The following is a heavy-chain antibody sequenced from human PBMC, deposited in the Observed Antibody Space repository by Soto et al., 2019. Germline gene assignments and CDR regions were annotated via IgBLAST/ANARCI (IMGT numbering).Heavy chain of an antibody. CDR2: IYYTGST. V-gene: IGHV4-61*01. CDR3: AREFSNSPEAFDS. Sequence: PXETLSLTGTASGGSVNSATFYWSWIRQPPGRGLEWIGYIYYTGSTNYNPSLKSRVTISINTSRNQFSLKLTSVTAADTAVYYCAREFSNSPEAFDSWGQGSLVIVSS. J-gene: IGHJ4*02. CDR1: GGSVNSATFY. D-gene: IGHD6-6*01.